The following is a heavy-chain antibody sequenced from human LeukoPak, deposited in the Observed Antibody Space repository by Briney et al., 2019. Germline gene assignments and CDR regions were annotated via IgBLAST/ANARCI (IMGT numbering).Heavy chain of an antibody. CDR1: GYTFTSYD. CDR2: MNPNSGNT. J-gene: IGHJ6*02. D-gene: IGHD3-22*01. Sequence: ASVKVSCKASGYTFTSYDINWMRQATGQGLEWMGWMNPNSGNTGYAQKFQGRVTMTRNTSISTAYMELSSLRSEDTAVYYCARGGYFYDSSGYYEGYYYYYGMDVWGQGTTVTVSS. V-gene: IGHV1-8*01. CDR3: ARGGYFYDSSGYYEGYYYYYGMDV.